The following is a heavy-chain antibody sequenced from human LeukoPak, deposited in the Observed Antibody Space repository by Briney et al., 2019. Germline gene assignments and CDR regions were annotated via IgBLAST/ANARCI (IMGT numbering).Heavy chain of an antibody. CDR3: ARDGGSSGLIDY. J-gene: IGHJ4*02. D-gene: IGHD6-6*01. CDR1: GFTFSSYA. V-gene: IGHV3-23*01. CDR2: ISGSSGST. Sequence: GGSLRLSCAASGFTFSSYAMSWVRQAPGKGLEWVSAISGSSGSTYYADSVKGRFTISRDNAKNSLYLQMNSLRAEDTAVYYCARDGGSSGLIDYWGQGTLVTVSS.